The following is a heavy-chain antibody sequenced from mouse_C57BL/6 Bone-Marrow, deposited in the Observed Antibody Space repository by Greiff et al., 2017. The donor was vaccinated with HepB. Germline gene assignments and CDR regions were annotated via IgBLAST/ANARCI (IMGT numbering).Heavy chain of an antibody. CDR2: INPYSGGT. Sequence: VQLQQSGAVLVKPGASVKMSCKASGYTFTDYYMTWVKQSPGKSLEWIGVINPYSGGTSYNEKFKGKATLTVDTSSSTAYMELNRLTSEDSAVYYCARDWYSRSYYLDFDFWGKGTTVTVSS. CDR1: GYTFTDYY. CDR3: ARDWYSRSYYLDFDF. J-gene: IGHJ1*03. D-gene: IGHD1-1*01. V-gene: IGHV1-19*01.